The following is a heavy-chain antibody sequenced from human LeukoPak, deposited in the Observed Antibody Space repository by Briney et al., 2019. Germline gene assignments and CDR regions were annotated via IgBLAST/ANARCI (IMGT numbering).Heavy chain of an antibody. CDR2: IYHSGKT. Sequence: PSETLSLTCAVSGASISKTNWWSWVRQPPGKGLEWIGEIYHSGKTNYNPSLKSRVTISLDTSRNQFSLKLNSVTAADTAVYYCAKSNGYGLVDIWGQGTMVTVSS. J-gene: IGHJ3*02. CDR3: AKSNGYGLVDI. D-gene: IGHD3-10*01. V-gene: IGHV4-4*02. CDR1: GASISKTNW.